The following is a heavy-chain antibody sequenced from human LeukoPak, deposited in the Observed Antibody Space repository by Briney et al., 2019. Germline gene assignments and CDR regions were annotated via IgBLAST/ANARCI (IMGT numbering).Heavy chain of an antibody. J-gene: IGHJ6*02. CDR2: ISYDGSNK. CDR1: GFTFSSYG. Sequence: GGSLRLSCAASGFTFSSYGMHWVRQAPGKGLEWVAVISYDGSNKYYADSVKGRFTISRDNSKNTLYLQMNSLRAEDTAVYYCAKEVVAATPPYYGMDVWGQGTTVTVSS. CDR3: AKEVVAATPPYYGMDV. V-gene: IGHV3-30*18. D-gene: IGHD2-15*01.